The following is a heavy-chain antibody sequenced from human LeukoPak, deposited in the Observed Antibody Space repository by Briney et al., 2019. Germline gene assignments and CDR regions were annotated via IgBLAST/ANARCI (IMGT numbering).Heavy chain of an antibody. Sequence: SETLSLTCTVSGGSIGSHFWNWIRQSPGKGLEWMGYIYYSGSTEYNPSLKSRISISVDTSKNKFSLKLTSVTAADTAVYYCARDSGVRGVICYWGQGTLVTVSS. CDR1: GGSIGSHF. CDR2: IYYSGST. J-gene: IGHJ4*02. CDR3: ARDSGVRGVICY. V-gene: IGHV4-59*11. D-gene: IGHD3-10*01.